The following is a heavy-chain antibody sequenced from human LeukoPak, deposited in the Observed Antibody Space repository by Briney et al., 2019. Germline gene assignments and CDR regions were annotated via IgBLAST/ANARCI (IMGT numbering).Heavy chain of an antibody. CDR2: MKHDGSEE. Sequence: GGSLRLSCAASGFTFNRYWLSWVRQAPGKGLEWMANMKHDGSEEYYVDSVKGRFTISRDNAQNSLYLQMNSLRAEDTAIYYCARGRQTYYDNSGYPFDYWGQGTLVTVSS. V-gene: IGHV3-7*01. D-gene: IGHD3-22*01. J-gene: IGHJ4*02. CDR3: ARGRQTYYDNSGYPFDY. CDR1: GFTFNRYW.